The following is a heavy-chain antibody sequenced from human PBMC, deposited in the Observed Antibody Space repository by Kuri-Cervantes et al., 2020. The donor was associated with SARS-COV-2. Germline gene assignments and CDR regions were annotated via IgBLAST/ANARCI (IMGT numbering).Heavy chain of an antibody. V-gene: IGHV3-33*08. J-gene: IGHJ6*02. CDR2: IWYDGSNK. CDR1: RSTFSSYG. D-gene: IGHD2-2*02. CDR3: ARAGQYQLLYDTKEAYYYGMDV. Sequence: GGSLRLSCAASRSTFSSYGMHWVRQAQGKGLEWVAVIWYDGSNKYYADSVKGRFTISKDNSKNTLDLQMTSLRAEDTAVYYCARAGQYQLLYDTKEAYYYGMDVWGQGTTVTVSS.